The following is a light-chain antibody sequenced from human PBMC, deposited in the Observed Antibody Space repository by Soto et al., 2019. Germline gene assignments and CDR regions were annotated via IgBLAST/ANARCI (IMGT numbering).Light chain of an antibody. CDR2: TSN. CDR3: SAWDDSLNGWV. V-gene: IGLV1-44*01. Sequence: QPVLTQPPSASGTPGQRVTISCSGSSSNIGSQTVNWYQQLPGTAPQLLIHTSNQRPSGVPDRFSGSKSGTSASLAISGLRSEDEADYYCSAWDDSLNGWVFGGGTKLTVL. CDR1: SSNIGSQT. J-gene: IGLJ3*02.